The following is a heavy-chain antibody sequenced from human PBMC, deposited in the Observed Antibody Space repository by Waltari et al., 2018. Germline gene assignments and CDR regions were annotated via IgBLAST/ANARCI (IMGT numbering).Heavy chain of an antibody. Sequence: QVQLVESGGGVVQPGGSLRLSCAASGFTFSSYGMHWVRQAPGKGLEWVEFIRYDVSNKYYADSVKGRFTISRDNSKNTLYLQMNSLRAEDTAVYYCAKAPSWDQQLGIDYWGQGTLVTVSS. V-gene: IGHV3-30*02. CDR3: AKAPSWDQQLGIDY. D-gene: IGHD6-6*01. CDR2: IRYDVSNK. J-gene: IGHJ4*02. CDR1: GFTFSSYG.